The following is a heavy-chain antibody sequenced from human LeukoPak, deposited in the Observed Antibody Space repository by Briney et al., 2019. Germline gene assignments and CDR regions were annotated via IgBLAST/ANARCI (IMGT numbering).Heavy chain of an antibody. CDR3: ARRPLHSQNWLAP. J-gene: IGHJ5*02. V-gene: IGHV5-51*01. Sequence: GESPKISCKGYGDRFTSYWGAWVRQMPGKGLKWMGIIFPGDSDTRYSPSIQGQVTISVDRSISTADLQWSSLKASDTAIYYCARRPLHSQNWLAPWGQGTLVTVSS. CDR2: IFPGDSDT. CDR1: GDRFTSYW.